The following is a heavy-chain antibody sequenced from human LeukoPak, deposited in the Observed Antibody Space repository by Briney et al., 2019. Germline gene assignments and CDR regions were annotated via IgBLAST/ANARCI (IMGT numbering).Heavy chain of an antibody. Sequence: GGSLRLSCAASGFTFSNYAMSWVRQAPGKGLELVSSISGSAYSTYYADSVKGRFTISRDNSKNTLYLQMNSLRAEDTAVYYCAKGEGYCSGGNCYYYYYMDVWGKGTTVTVSS. V-gene: IGHV3-23*01. CDR2: ISGSAYST. J-gene: IGHJ6*03. CDR1: GFTFSNYA. CDR3: AKGEGYCSGGNCYYYYYMDV. D-gene: IGHD2-15*01.